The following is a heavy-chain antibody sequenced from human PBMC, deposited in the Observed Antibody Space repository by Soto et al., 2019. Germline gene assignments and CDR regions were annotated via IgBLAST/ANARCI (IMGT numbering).Heavy chain of an antibody. J-gene: IGHJ5*02. Sequence: GASVKVSCKASGYTFTGYYMHWVRQAPGQGLEWMGWINPNSGGANYAQKFQGWVTMTRDTSISTAYMELSRLRSDDTAVYYCAREQRFWSGSNWFDPWGQGTLVTVSS. CDR1: GYTFTGYY. D-gene: IGHD3-3*01. CDR2: INPNSGGA. CDR3: AREQRFWSGSNWFDP. V-gene: IGHV1-2*04.